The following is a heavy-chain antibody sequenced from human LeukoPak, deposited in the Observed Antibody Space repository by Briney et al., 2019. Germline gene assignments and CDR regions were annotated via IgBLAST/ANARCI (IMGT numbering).Heavy chain of an antibody. Sequence: PSETLSLTCTVSGGSISSSSYYWGWIRQPPGKGLEWLGSIYYSGSTYYNPSLKSRVTISVDTSKNQFSLKLSSVTAADTTVYYCARQRELAAAGTAFDYWGQGTLVTVSS. V-gene: IGHV4-39*01. CDR1: GGSISSSSYY. J-gene: IGHJ4*02. CDR3: ARQRELAAAGTAFDY. D-gene: IGHD6-13*01. CDR2: IYYSGST.